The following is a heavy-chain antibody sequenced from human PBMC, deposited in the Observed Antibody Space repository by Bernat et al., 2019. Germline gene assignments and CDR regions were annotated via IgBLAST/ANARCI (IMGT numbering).Heavy chain of an antibody. V-gene: IGHV3-11*05. Sequence: QVQLVESGGGLVKPGGSLRLSCAASGFTFSDYYMSWIRQAPGKGLEWVSYISSSSSYTNYADSVKGRFTISRDNAKNSLYLQMNSLRAEDTAVYYCARRSRVSGVVIYDYYYYMDVWGNGTTVTASS. D-gene: IGHD3-3*01. CDR1: GFTFSDYY. J-gene: IGHJ6*03. CDR2: ISSSSSYT. CDR3: ARRSRVSGVVIYDYYYYMDV.